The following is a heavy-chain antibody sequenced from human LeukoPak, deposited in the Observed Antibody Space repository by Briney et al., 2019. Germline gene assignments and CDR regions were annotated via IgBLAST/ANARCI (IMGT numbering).Heavy chain of an antibody. J-gene: IGHJ6*02. CDR3: ARDRSGPTLYYYYGMDV. CDR2: IYYSGST. V-gene: IGHV4-59*01. CDR1: GFTFSSYA. Sequence: PGGSLRLSCAASGFTFSSYAMSWIRQPPGKGLEWIGYIYYSGSTNYNPSLKSRVTISVDTSKNQFSLKLSSVTAADTAVYYCARDRSGPTLYYYYGMDVWGQGTTVTLSS. D-gene: IGHD6-25*01.